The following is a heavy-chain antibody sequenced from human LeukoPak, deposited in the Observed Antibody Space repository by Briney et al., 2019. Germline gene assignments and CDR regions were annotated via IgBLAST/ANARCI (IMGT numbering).Heavy chain of an antibody. D-gene: IGHD7-27*01. J-gene: IGHJ4*02. Sequence: PGGSLRLSCAASGFTFSSYSMTWVRQAPGKGLEWVSYITSDSRTIDYADSVRGRFPISRDNAKNLLYLQMNSLRDEDTAVYYCARELGYFFDYWGQGTLVTVSS. CDR3: ARELGYFFDY. V-gene: IGHV3-48*02. CDR2: ITSDSRTI. CDR1: GFTFSSYS.